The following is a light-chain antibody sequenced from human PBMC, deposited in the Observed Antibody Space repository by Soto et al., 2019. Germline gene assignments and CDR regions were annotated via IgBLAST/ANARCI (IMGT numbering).Light chain of an antibody. CDR2: GAS. Sequence: EVVLTQSPGTLSLSPGERATLSCRASQSVGSNLAWYKQKPGQAPRLLNYGASSRATGIPDRFSGSASGTDFTLTISRLEPEDFAVYYCQHYVSSPITFGPGTKVDIK. V-gene: IGKV3-20*01. CDR3: QHYVSSPIT. CDR1: QSVGSN. J-gene: IGKJ3*01.